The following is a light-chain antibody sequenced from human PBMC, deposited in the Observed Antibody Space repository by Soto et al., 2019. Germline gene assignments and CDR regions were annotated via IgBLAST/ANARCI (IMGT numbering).Light chain of an antibody. J-gene: IGLJ2*01. V-gene: IGLV2-14*03. CDR3: SSFTSSNTVI. CDR2: DVS. CDR1: SSDVGGYNY. Sequence: QSALTQPASVSGSPGQSITISCTGTSSDVGGYNYVSWYQHHPGKAPKLMISDVSNRPSGVSNRFSGSKSGNTASLTISELQAEDEANYYCSSFTSSNTVIFGGGTKLTVL.